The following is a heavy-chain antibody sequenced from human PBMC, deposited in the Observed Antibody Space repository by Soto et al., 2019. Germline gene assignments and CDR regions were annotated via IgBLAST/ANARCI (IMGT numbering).Heavy chain of an antibody. CDR1: GGSISSYY. CDR2: IYYSGST. V-gene: IGHV4-59*01. Sequence: PSETLSLTCTVSGGSISSYYWSWIRQPPGKGLEWIGYIYYSGSTNYNPSLKSRVTISVDTSKNQFSLKLSSVTAADTAVYYCARGDGSGSYYSGPEYYFDYWGQGTLVTVSS. CDR3: ARGDGSGSYYSGPEYYFDY. D-gene: IGHD3-10*01. J-gene: IGHJ4*02.